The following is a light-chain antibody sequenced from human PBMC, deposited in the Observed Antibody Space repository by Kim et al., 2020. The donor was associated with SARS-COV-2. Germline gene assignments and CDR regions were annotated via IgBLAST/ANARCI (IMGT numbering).Light chain of an antibody. Sequence: AASVGDKVTISGRASQTISDWLAWFQQKPGKAPKLLMYKASTLESGIPSRFSGSGSGTDFTLTISNLQPDDFAIYYCQQYKTYWTFGQGTKVDIK. J-gene: IGKJ1*01. CDR1: QTISDW. V-gene: IGKV1-5*03. CDR2: KAS. CDR3: QQYKTYWT.